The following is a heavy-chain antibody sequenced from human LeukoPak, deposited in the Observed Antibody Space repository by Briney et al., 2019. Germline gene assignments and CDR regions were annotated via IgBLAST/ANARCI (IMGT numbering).Heavy chain of an antibody. D-gene: IGHD3-10*01. V-gene: IGHV1-69*13. CDR3: AREWVLWFGELSPSGLYYYYGMDV. CDR2: IIPIFGTA. J-gene: IGHJ6*02. Sequence: GASVRVSCKASGGTFSSYAISWVRQAPGQGLEWMGGIIPIFGTANYAQKFQGRVTITADESTSTAYMELSSLRSEDTAVYHCAREWVLWFGELSPSGLYYYYGMDVWGQGTTVTVSS. CDR1: GGTFSSYA.